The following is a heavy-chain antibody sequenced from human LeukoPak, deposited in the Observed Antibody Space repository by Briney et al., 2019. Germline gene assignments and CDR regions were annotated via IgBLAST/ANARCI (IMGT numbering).Heavy chain of an antibody. CDR1: GGSISTYY. V-gene: IGHV4-4*07. CDR2: IFASGST. D-gene: IGHD5/OR15-5a*01. CDR3: VQDGPLRSDY. J-gene: IGHJ4*02. Sequence: PETLSLTCTVSGGSISTYYWSWIRQPAGKGLEWIGRIFASGSTNYNPSLKSRIAMSVDTSKNQFSLNLTSVTAADTAMYYCVQDGPLRSDYWGQGTLVTVSS.